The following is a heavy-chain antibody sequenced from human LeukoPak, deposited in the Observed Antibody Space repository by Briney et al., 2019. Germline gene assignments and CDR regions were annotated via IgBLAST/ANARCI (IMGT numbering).Heavy chain of an antibody. V-gene: IGHV4-59*01. Sequence: SETLSLTCTVSGVSISAYYWSWLRQSPRKGLEWIGFVYDSGNTEYNPSLKSRVAISLDTSKKQFSLTLSSVTAADTAVYFCARGGGFGHYDSRWTTFDIWGQGTMVTVSS. CDR2: VYDSGNT. D-gene: IGHD3-22*01. CDR1: GVSISAYY. CDR3: ARGGGFGHYDSRWTTFDI. J-gene: IGHJ3*02.